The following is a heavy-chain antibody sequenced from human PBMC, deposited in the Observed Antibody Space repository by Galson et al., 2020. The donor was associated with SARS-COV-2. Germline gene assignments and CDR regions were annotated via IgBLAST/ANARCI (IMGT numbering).Heavy chain of an antibody. J-gene: IGHJ3*02. D-gene: IGHD3-10*01. Sequence: ASVKVSCKASGYTFTGYYMHWVRQAPGQGLEWMGRTNPNSGGTNYAPKFQGRVTMTRDTSISTAYMELSRLRSDDTAVYYCARDEEVFAFDIWGQGTMVTVSS. CDR1: GYTFTGYY. CDR2: TNPNSGGT. V-gene: IGHV1-2*06. CDR3: ARDEEVFAFDI.